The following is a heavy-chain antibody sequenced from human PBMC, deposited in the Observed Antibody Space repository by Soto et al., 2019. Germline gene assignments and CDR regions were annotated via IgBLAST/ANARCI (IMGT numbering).Heavy chain of an antibody. Sequence: SETLSLTCAVSGYSISSGYYWGWIRQPPGKGLEWIGSIYHSGSTYYNPSLKSRVTISVDTSKNHFSLKLSSVTAADTAVYYCARPGTTGWFDPWGQGTLVTVSS. V-gene: IGHV4-38-2*01. CDR2: IYHSGST. CDR3: ARPGTTGWFDP. J-gene: IGHJ5*02. D-gene: IGHD1-7*01. CDR1: GYSISSGYY.